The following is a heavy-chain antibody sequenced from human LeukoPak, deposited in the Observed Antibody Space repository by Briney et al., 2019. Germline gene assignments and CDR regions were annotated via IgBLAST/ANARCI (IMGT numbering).Heavy chain of an antibody. CDR3: AKDGGGYDDSLHFDY. J-gene: IGHJ4*02. V-gene: IGHV3-30*18. CDR1: GFTFSSYG. Sequence: GRSLRLSCAASGFTFSSYGMHWVRQAPGKGLEWVAVISYDGSNKYYADSVKGRFTISRDNSKNTLYLQINSLRAEDTAVYYCAKDGGGYDDSLHFDYWGQGTLVTVSS. CDR2: ISYDGSNK. D-gene: IGHD5-12*01.